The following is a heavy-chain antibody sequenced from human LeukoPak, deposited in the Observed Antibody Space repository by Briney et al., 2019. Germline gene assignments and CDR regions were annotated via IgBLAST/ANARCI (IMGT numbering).Heavy chain of an antibody. D-gene: IGHD6-19*01. CDR1: GFTFSSNA. CDR2: ISDSGDFT. Sequence: GGSLRLSCAGSGFTFSSNAMSWVRRAPGKGLEWVSSISDSGDFTYYADSVKGRFTISRDNSKNTLFVQMSSLRAEDTAVYYCAKGSRQFSSDKAGPIDYWGQGTLVTVSS. J-gene: IGHJ4*02. V-gene: IGHV3-23*01. CDR3: AKGSRQFSSDKAGPIDY.